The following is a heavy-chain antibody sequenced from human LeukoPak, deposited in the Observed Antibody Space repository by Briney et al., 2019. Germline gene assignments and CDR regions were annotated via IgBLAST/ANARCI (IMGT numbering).Heavy chain of an antibody. Sequence: SETLSLTCAVYGGSFSGYYWSWIRQPPGKGLEWIGEINHSGSTNYNPSLKSRVTISVDTSKNQFSLKLSSVTAADTAVYYCARARYSGSYYYYYYMDVWGKGTTVTVSS. V-gene: IGHV4-34*01. CDR1: GGSFSGYY. J-gene: IGHJ6*03. CDR3: ARARYSGSYYYYYYMDV. D-gene: IGHD1-26*01. CDR2: INHSGST.